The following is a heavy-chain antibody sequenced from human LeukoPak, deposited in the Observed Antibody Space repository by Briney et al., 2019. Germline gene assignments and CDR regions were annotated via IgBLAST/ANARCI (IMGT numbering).Heavy chain of an antibody. CDR1: GFTFSNYA. J-gene: IGHJ4*02. CDR3: AREAGIKVSLGVDY. CDR2: IYTSGST. Sequence: PGGSLRLSCAASGFTFSNYAMSWVRQPPGKGLEWIGRIYTSGSTNYNPSLKSRVTISVDTSKNQFSLKLSSVTAADTAVYYCAREAGIKVSLGVDYWGQGTLVTVSS. D-gene: IGHD3-10*01. V-gene: IGHV4-4*08.